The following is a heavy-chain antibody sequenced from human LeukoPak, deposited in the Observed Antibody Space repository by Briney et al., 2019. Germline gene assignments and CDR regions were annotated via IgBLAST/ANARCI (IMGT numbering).Heavy chain of an antibody. CDR3: ARDVVVVVAAGEVNWFDP. V-gene: IGHV3-33*01. Sequence: GSLRLSCAASGFTFSSYGMHWVRQAPGKGLEWVAVIWYDGSNKYYADSVKGRFTISRDNSKNTLYLQMNSLRAEDTAVYYCARDVVVVVAAGEVNWFDPWGQGTLVTVSS. D-gene: IGHD2-15*01. CDR2: IWYDGSNK. J-gene: IGHJ5*02. CDR1: GFTFSSYG.